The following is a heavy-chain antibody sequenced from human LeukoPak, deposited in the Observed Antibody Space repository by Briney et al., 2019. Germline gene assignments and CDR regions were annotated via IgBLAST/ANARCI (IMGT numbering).Heavy chain of an antibody. CDR1: CSDITTKW. D-gene: IGHD4-17*01. CDR3: PRLAPVYADYWFAR. V-gene: IGHV5-51*01. CDR2: IYPLDTIT. J-gene: IGHJ5*02. Sequence: AASLKISSHTSCSDITTKWIGWVRQLPGKRLEWMGIIYPLDTITRYSPPFQGHTTISAATSITTSYLQWTSLNPSDTAIYYCPRLAPVYADYWFARCGQAALVGDCS.